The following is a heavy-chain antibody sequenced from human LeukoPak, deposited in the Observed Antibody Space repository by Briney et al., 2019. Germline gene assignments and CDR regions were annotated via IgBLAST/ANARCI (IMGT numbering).Heavy chain of an antibody. J-gene: IGHJ4*02. V-gene: IGHV4-59*01. CDR3: AGASYDSSGVH. D-gene: IGHD3-22*01. Sequence: PSETLSLTCTVSGGSISSYYWSWIRQPPGKGLEWIGYIYYIGSTNYNPSLKSRVTISVDTSKNQFSLKLSSVTAADTAVYYCAGASYDSSGVHWGQGTLVTVSS. CDR1: GGSISSYY. CDR2: IYYIGST.